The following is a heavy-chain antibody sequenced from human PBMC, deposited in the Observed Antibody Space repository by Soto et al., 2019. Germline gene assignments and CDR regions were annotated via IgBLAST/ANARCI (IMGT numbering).Heavy chain of an antibody. V-gene: IGHV3-11*06. CDR3: ARVSRDYHLYYFDY. Sequence: GGSLRLSCIVSVFTFSDHFMAWFRQAPGKGLEWVSDISTTRNYTKYADSVKGRFSMSRDNARNSVYLQMNRLRADDTAVYYCARVSRDYHLYYFDYWGQGALVTVSS. CDR1: VFTFSDHF. J-gene: IGHJ4*02. D-gene: IGHD2-21*01. CDR2: ISTTRNYT.